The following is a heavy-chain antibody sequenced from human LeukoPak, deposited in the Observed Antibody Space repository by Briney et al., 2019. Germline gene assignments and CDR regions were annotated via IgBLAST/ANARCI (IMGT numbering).Heavy chain of an antibody. CDR1: GYTFTGYY. D-gene: IGHD3-22*01. CDR3: AREYYYDSSGYVDY. V-gene: IGHV1-2*02. J-gene: IGHJ4*02. Sequence: ASVKVSCKASGYTFTGYYIHWVRQAPGQGLEWMGWINPNSGGTNYAQKFQGRVTMTRDTSISTAYMELSRLRSDDTAVYYCAREYYYDSSGYVDYWGQGTLVTVSS. CDR2: INPNSGGT.